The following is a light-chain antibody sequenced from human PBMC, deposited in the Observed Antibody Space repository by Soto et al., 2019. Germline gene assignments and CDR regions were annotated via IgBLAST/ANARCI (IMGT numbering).Light chain of an antibody. Sequence: QSVLTQPPSASGSPGQSVTISCTGTSSDVGGYNYVSWYQQHPGKAPKLMIYEVSERPSGVPDRFSGSKSSNTASLTVSGLQAEDEADYFCCSYAGAYRYVFGSGTKVTVL. V-gene: IGLV2-8*01. CDR1: SSDVGGYNY. CDR3: CSYAGAYRYV. CDR2: EVS. J-gene: IGLJ1*01.